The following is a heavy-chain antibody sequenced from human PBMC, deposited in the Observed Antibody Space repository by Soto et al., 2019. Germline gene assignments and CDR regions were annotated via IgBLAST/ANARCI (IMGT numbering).Heavy chain of an antibody. CDR1: GGSISSCSYY. CDR2: VYCSGRT. Sequence: PSETLSLTCTVSGGSISSCSYYWGWVRQPPGKGLECIGSVYCSGRTYYNPSLKSRVTISVDTSKNQFSLKLSSVTAADTAVYYCANTYYDILTGHHDAFGIWGQGTMVTVSS. D-gene: IGHD3-9*01. J-gene: IGHJ3*02. V-gene: IGHV4-39*01. CDR3: ANTYYDILTGHHDAFGI.